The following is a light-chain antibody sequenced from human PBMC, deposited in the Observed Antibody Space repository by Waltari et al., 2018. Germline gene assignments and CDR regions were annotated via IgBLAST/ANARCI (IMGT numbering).Light chain of an antibody. CDR2: KVS. Sequence: DVVMTQSPRSLPVTLGQPASTPCRSSHSLVYSHENTYLNWFHQRPGQSPRRLIYKVSNRDSGVPDRFSGSGSGTDFTLKISRVEAEDVGVYYCMQGTHWPPTFGQGTKVEIQ. V-gene: IGKV2-30*01. CDR3: MQGTHWPPT. CDR1: HSLVYSHENTY. J-gene: IGKJ1*01.